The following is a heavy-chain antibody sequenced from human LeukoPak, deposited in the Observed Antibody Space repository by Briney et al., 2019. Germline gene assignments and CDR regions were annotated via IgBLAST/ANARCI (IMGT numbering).Heavy chain of an antibody. J-gene: IGHJ4*02. D-gene: IGHD3-22*01. CDR1: GYSFTNYW. CDR2: IHPGASHS. V-gene: IGHV5-51*01. Sequence: GESLKISCEGSGYSFTNYWIAWVRQMPGKGLEWMGTIHPGASHSRYSPSFQGQVTISADKSIATAYLQWSSLRASDTAMYYCARHPSYYDNSGYYYADYWGQGTLVTVSS. CDR3: ARHPSYYDNSGYYYADY.